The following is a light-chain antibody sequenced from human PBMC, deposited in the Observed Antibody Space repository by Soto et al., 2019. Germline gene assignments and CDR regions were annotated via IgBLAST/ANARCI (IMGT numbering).Light chain of an antibody. V-gene: IGKV1-5*03. CDR1: QSISSW. Sequence: DIQMTQSPSTLSASVGDRVTITCRASQSISSWLAWYQQKPGKAPKLLIYKASSLDSGVPSRFSGSGSGTEFTLTISSLQPDDFATYYCQQYNSYPWTFGHGTKVEIK. CDR2: KAS. CDR3: QQYNSYPWT. J-gene: IGKJ1*01.